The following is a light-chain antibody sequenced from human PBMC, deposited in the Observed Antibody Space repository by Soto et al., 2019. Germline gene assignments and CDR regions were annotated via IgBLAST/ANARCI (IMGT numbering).Light chain of an antibody. CDR2: AAS. J-gene: IGKJ1*01. V-gene: IGKV1-39*01. CDR1: QSISSY. CDR3: QQSYSTPPT. Sequence: DIQMTQSPSSLSASVGARVTITCRASQSISSYLNWYQQKPGKAPKLLIYAASSLQSGVPSRFSGSGSGTDFTLTISSLQPEDFGTYYCQQSYSTPPTFGQGTKVESK.